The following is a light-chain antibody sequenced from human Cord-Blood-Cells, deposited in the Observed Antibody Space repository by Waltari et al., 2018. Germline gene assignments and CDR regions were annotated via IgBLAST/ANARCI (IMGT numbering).Light chain of an antibody. CDR1: SSDVGGYNY. CDR3: CSYAGSYTFYV. Sequence: QSALTQPRSVSGSTGQSVTISCTGTSSDVGGYNYVSRYQQHPGKAPKLMIYDVSKRPSGVPDRFSGSKSGNTASLTISGLQAEDEADYYCCSYAGSYTFYVFGTGTKVTVL. J-gene: IGLJ1*01. CDR2: DVS. V-gene: IGLV2-11*02.